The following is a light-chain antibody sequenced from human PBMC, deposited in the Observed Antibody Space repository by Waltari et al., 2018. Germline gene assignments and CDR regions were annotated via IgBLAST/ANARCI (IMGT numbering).Light chain of an antibody. CDR1: QGISSY. Sequence: AIRITQSPSSLSASTGDRVTITCRASQGISSYLAWYQQKPGKAHKLLIYAASTLQSGVPSRFSGSGSGTDFTLTISCLQSEDFATYYCQQYYSYPPTFGQGTKVEIK. CDR3: QQYYSYPPT. J-gene: IGKJ1*01. CDR2: AAS. V-gene: IGKV1-8*01.